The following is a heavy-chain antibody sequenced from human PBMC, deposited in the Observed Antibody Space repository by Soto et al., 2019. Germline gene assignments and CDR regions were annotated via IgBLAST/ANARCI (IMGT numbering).Heavy chain of an antibody. Sequence: SETLSLTCTVSGGSISSGGYSWSWIRQPPGKGLEWIGYIYHSGSIYYNPSLKSRVTISVDRSKNQFSLKLSSVIAADTAVYYCARGPPFLPWGQGTLVTVSS. CDR2: IYHSGSI. V-gene: IGHV4-30-2*01. J-gene: IGHJ5*02. CDR3: ARGPPFLP. D-gene: IGHD3-3*02. CDR1: GGSISSGGYS.